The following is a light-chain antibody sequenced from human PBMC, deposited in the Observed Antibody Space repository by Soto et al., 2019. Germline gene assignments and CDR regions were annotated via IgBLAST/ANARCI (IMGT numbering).Light chain of an antibody. J-gene: IGKJ2*01. CDR1: QSIGNY. V-gene: IGKV3-11*01. CDR2: ATS. CDR3: QQYNNWPPMYT. Sequence: EVVLTQSPATLSLSPGEGATLSCRASQSIGNYLAWYQQKPGQAPRLLIYATSNRATGIPARFSGSGSGTDFTLTISSLQSEDFAVYYCQQYNNWPPMYTFGQGTKLEIK.